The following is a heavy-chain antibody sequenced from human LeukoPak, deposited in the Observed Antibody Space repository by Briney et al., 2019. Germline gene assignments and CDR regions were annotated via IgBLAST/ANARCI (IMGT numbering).Heavy chain of an antibody. J-gene: IGHJ4*02. V-gene: IGHV3-64*01. D-gene: IGHD6-19*01. CDR3: ARDPDSSGWSHFDY. CDR1: GFTFSSYA. Sequence: GGSLRLSCAASGFTFSSYAMHWVRQAPGKGLEYVSAISSNGDSTYYANSVKGRFTISRVNSKNTLYLQMGSLRAEDMAVYYCARDPDSSGWSHFDYWGQGTLVTVSS. CDR2: ISSNGDST.